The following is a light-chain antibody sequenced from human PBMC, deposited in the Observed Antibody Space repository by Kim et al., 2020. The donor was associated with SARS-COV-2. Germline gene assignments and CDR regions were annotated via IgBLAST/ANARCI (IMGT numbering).Light chain of an antibody. V-gene: IGLV3-19*01. CDR3: NSRDSSGNLVV. J-gene: IGLJ2*01. CDR2: GKN. Sequence: ALEQTVRITCQGDSHISYYASWSQQKQRQAPVLVIYGKNNRHSGIPDRFSGSSSGNTASLTITGAQAEDEADYYCNSRDSSGNLVVFGGGTKVTVL. CDR1: SHISYY.